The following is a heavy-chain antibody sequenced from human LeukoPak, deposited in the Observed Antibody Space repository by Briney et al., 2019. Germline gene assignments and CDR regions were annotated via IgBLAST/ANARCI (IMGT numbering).Heavy chain of an antibody. CDR1: GYGFSDVY. CDR3: ATSSSVTHTRDP. V-gene: IGHV1-2*02. D-gene: IGHD5/OR15-5a*01. CDR2: INPHSGAT. J-gene: IGHJ5*02. Sequence: ASVKVSCKASGYGFSDVYFNWVRQAPGQGLEWMGWINPHSGATNYAQRFQGRVSMDASIDTAYMELSRLTSDDTAVCYCATSSSVTHTRDPWGKGTLVTVSS.